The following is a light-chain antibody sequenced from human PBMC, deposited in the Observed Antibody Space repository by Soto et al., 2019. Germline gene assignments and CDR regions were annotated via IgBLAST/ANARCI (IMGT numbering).Light chain of an antibody. CDR3: QQRSNWA. V-gene: IGKV3-11*01. CDR1: QSVSSY. Sequence: EIVLTQSPATLSLSPGERATLSCRASQSVSSYLAWYQQKPGQAPRLLIYDASNRATCIPARFSGSGSGTDFTLTISSLEPEDFAVYDCQQRSNWAFGQGTKLEIK. J-gene: IGKJ2*01. CDR2: DAS.